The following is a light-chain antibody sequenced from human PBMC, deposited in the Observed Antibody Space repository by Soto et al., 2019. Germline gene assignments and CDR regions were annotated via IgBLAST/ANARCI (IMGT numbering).Light chain of an antibody. J-gene: IGLJ3*02. CDR2: LNSDGSH. V-gene: IGLV4-69*01. Sequence: QLVLTQPPSASASLGASLKLACTLSRGHNSYAIAWHQQQPEKGPRYLMKLNSDGSHSKGDGIPDRFSGSSSGAERYLTISSLQSEDEADYYCQTWSTDIRVFGGGTKLTVL. CDR1: RGHNSYA. CDR3: QTWSTDIRV.